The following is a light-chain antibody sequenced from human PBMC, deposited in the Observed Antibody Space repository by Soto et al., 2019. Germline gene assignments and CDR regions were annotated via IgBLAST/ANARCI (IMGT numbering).Light chain of an antibody. V-gene: IGLV2-14*01. Sequence: SVLTQPASVSGSPGQSITISCTGTSSDVGGYNYVSWYQQHPGKAPKLMIYDVSNRPSGVSNRFSGSKSGNKASLTFFGPRVEDEADYYSSSYTTSSLRVFGTGTKVT. CDR3: SSYTTSSLRV. CDR1: SSDVGGYNY. J-gene: IGLJ1*01. CDR2: DVS.